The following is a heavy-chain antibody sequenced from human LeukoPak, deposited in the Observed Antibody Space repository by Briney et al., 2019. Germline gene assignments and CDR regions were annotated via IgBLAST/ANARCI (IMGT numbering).Heavy chain of an antibody. V-gene: IGHV3-23*01. D-gene: IGHD6-13*01. CDR1: GFSFSSYA. CDR2: TSGSGDSA. CDR3: AKRATAGGFDS. Sequence: GGTLRLSCEATGFSFSSYAMSWVRQAPGEGLEWVSATSGSGDSADYADAVKGRFTISRDNSKSTLYLLMTSLRVDDTALYYCAKRATAGGFDSWGQGTLVTVSS. J-gene: IGHJ4*02.